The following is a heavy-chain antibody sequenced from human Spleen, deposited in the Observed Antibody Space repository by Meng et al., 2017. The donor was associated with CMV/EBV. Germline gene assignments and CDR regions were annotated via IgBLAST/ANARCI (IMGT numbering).Heavy chain of an antibody. CDR3: ARVGGYSYGYYYGMDV. D-gene: IGHD5-18*01. J-gene: IGHJ6*02. Sequence: LSLTCAASGFTFSNYGMHWVRQAPGKGLEWVAFIRYDGSDKNYADSVKGRFIISRDNSENTLYLQMNSLRAEDTAVYYYARVGGYSYGYYYGMDVWGQGTTVTVSS. CDR1: GFTFSNYG. CDR2: IRYDGSDK. V-gene: IGHV3-30*02.